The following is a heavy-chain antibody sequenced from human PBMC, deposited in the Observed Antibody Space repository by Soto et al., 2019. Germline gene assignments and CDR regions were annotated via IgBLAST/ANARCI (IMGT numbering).Heavy chain of an antibody. D-gene: IGHD6-19*01. CDR2: ISSSSSTI. CDR1: GFTFSSYS. Sequence: GGSLRLSCAASGFTFSSYSMNWVRQAPGKGLEWVSYISSSSSTIYYADSVKGRFTISRDNAKNSLYLQMNSLGAEDTAVYYCARLEQWLFNDAFDIWGQGTMVTVSS. J-gene: IGHJ3*02. V-gene: IGHV3-48*01. CDR3: ARLEQWLFNDAFDI.